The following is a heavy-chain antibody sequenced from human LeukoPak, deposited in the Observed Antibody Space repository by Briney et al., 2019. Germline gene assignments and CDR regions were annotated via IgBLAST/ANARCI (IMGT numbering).Heavy chain of an antibody. Sequence: GGSLRLSCAASGFTFSSSWMSWVRQATGKALECVANIKQDGSEKYYVDSVTGRFTISRDNAKNSLYLQMNSLRAEDTAVYYCARGGGRSGFFPHWGQGTLVTVSP. CDR3: ARGGGRSGFFPH. CDR1: GFTFSSSW. CDR2: IKQDGSEK. V-gene: IGHV3-7*04. J-gene: IGHJ4*02. D-gene: IGHD3-22*01.